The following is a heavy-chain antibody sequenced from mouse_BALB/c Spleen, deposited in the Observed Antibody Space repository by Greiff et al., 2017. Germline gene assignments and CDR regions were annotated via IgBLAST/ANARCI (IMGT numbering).Heavy chain of an antibody. J-gene: IGHJ2*01. V-gene: IGHV1-54*03. Sequence: VQLQQSGAELVRPGTSVKVSCKASGYAFTNYLIEWVKQRPGQGLEWIGVINPGSGGTNYNEKFKGKATLTADKSSSTAYMQLSSLTSDDSAVYFCARGGVMITDYWGQGTTLTVSS. CDR2: INPGSGGT. D-gene: IGHD2-4*01. CDR3: ARGGVMITDY. CDR1: GYAFTNYL.